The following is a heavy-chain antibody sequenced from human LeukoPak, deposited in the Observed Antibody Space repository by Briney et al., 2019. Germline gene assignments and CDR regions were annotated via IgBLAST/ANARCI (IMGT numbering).Heavy chain of an antibody. J-gene: IGHJ6*02. D-gene: IGHD3-22*01. CDR1: GYTFTSYD. CDR3: ARAWDSSGYSPRAYYYYGMDV. CDR2: MNPNSGNT. V-gene: IGHV1-8*01. Sequence: AASVKVSCKASGYTFTSYDINWVRQATGQGLEWMGWMNPNSGNTGYAQKFQGRVTMTRNTSMSTAYMELSSLRSEDTAVYYCARAWDSSGYSPRAYYYYGMDVWGQGTTVTVSS.